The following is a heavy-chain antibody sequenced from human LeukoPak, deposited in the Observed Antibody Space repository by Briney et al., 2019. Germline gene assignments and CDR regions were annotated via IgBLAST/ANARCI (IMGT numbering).Heavy chain of an antibody. D-gene: IGHD4-17*01. CDR2: IYYSGST. CDR1: GGSFSGYY. V-gene: IGHV4-59*01. CDR3: ARGGTTVTPFDY. Sequence: PSETLSLTCAVYGGSFSGYYWSWIRQPPGKGLEWIAYIYYSGSTNYNPSLKSRVTISVDTSKNQFSLKLSSVTAADTAVYYCARGGTTVTPFDYWGQGTLVTVSS. J-gene: IGHJ4*02.